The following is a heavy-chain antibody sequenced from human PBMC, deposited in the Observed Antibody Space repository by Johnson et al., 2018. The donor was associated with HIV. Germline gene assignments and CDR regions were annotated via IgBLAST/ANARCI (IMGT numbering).Heavy chain of an antibody. D-gene: IGHD4-17*01. Sequence: QVQLVESGGGKVQPGRSLRLSCAASGLIFSNYGMHWVRQAPGKGLEWVALIWYDGTNKYYADSVKGRFTISRDNAKNSLYLQMNSLRAEDTALYYCAKDRTKDYGDYCGDAFDIWGQGTMVTVSS. CDR3: AKDRTKDYGDYCGDAFDI. CDR1: GLIFSNYG. V-gene: IGHV3-33*03. J-gene: IGHJ3*02. CDR2: IWYDGTNK.